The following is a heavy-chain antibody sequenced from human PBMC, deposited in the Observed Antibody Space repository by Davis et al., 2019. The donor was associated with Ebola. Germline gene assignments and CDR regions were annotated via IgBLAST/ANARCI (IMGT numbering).Heavy chain of an antibody. Sequence: ASVKVSCKASGYTFTSYGISWVRQAPGQGLEWMGWISAYNGNTNYAQKLQGRVTMTTDTSTSTAYMELRSLRSDDTAVYYCARDPRILRSYGTRLFDYWGQGTLVTVSS. D-gene: IGHD2-15*01. V-gene: IGHV1-18*01. J-gene: IGHJ4*02. CDR1: GYTFTSYG. CDR2: ISAYNGNT. CDR3: ARDPRILRSYGTRLFDY.